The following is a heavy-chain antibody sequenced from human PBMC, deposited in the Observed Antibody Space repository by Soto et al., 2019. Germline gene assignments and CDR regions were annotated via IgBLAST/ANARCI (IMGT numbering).Heavy chain of an antibody. CDR3: ARTYYEDYCFFKSYDV. D-gene: IGHD3-3*01. J-gene: IGHJ6*01. V-gene: IGHV3-7*01. CDR2: IKQDGSAK. Sequence: RQAPGKGLELVANIKQDGSAKYYVDSVKGRFTISRDNVKNSLHLQMDSLRVEDTAVYHCARTYYEDYCFFKSYDV.